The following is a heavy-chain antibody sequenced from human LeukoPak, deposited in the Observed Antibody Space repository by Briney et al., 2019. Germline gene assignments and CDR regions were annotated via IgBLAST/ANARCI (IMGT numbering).Heavy chain of an antibody. CDR1: GYTFTSLG. V-gene: IGHV1-18*01. J-gene: IGHJ4*02. CDR2: ISTYNSNT. Sequence: ASVKVSCKASGYTFTSLGISWVRQAPGQGLEWMGCISTYNSNTNYEQKFQGRVTMTTDTSTSTAYMELRSLRYDDTAVYYCARDWEHVGPDYWGQGTLVTVSS. D-gene: IGHD1-26*01. CDR3: ARDWEHVGPDY.